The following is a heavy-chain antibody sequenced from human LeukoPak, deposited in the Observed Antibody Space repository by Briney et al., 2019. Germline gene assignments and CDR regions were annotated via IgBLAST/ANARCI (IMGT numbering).Heavy chain of an antibody. CDR3: ARGAGSSSGWYRYYYYYMDV. D-gene: IGHD6-19*01. CDR1: GYTFTSYD. J-gene: IGHJ6*03. Sequence: ASVKVSCKASGYTFTSYDINWVRQATGQGLEWMGWMNPNSGNTGYAQKFQGRVTMTRNTSISTAYMGLSSLRSEDTAVYYCARGAGSSSGWYRYYYYYMDVWGKGTTVTISS. V-gene: IGHV1-8*01. CDR2: MNPNSGNT.